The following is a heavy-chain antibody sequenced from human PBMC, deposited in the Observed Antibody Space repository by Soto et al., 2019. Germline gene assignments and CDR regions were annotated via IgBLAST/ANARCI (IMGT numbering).Heavy chain of an antibody. J-gene: IGHJ5*02. CDR2: INSSGST. CDR3: SRRAPEGFDP. V-gene: IGHV4-39*01. Sequence: QLQLLESGPGLVKPSGTLSLSCTVSGASFATSAYYWGWIRRAPGKGLEWIGSINSSGSTLSNPSLKSRVTISVDTSKNQYSLKLTSVTAADTVLYYCSRRAPEGFDPWGQGTLVTVSS. CDR1: GASFATSAYY.